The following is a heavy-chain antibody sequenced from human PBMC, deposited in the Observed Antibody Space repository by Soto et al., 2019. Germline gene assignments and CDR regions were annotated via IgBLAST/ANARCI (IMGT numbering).Heavy chain of an antibody. J-gene: IGHJ6*02. CDR2: IYESGST. CDR3: ARSGRSGYNYYSGMDG. Sequence: QVQLQESGPGLVKPPETLSLTCTVSGDSISGYYWSWIRQPPGKGLEWIGDIYESGSTNYKPSLKSRVTMSKDTSKNQFSLKLSSVTAADTAVYCCARSGRSGYNYYSGMDGWGQGTTVTVSS. CDR1: GDSISGYY. V-gene: IGHV4-59*01. D-gene: IGHD3-3*01.